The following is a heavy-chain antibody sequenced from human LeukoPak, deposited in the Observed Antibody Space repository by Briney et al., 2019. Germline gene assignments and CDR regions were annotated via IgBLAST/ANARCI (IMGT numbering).Heavy chain of an antibody. CDR1: GGSISSYY. CDR2: IYYSGST. J-gene: IGHJ4*02. CDR3: ARDYSSGWYDY. V-gene: IGHV4-59*01. D-gene: IGHD6-19*01. Sequence: PSETLSLTCTVSGGSISSYYWGWIRQPPGEGLEWIGYIYYSGSTNYNPSLKSRVTISVDTSKNQFSLKLSSVTAADTAVYYCARDYSSGWYDYWGQGTLVTVSS.